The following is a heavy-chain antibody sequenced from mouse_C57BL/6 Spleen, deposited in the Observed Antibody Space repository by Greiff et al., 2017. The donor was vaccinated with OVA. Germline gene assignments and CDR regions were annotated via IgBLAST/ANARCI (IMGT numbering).Heavy chain of an antibody. D-gene: IGHD2-12*01. CDR3: ARSNEYDGYYAIDY. J-gene: IGHJ4*01. Sequence: VQLQQSGTELVKPGASVKLSCKASGYTFTSYWMHWVKQRPGQGLEWIGNINPSNGDTNYNEKFKSKATLTVDKSSSTAYMQLSSLTSEDSAVYYCARSNEYDGYYAIDYWGQGTSVTVSS. CDR1: GYTFTSYW. V-gene: IGHV1-53*01. CDR2: INPSNGDT.